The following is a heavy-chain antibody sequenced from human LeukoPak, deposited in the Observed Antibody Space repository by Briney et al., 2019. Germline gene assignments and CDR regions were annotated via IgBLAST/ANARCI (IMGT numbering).Heavy chain of an antibody. CDR2: IYYSGST. CDR1: GGSISSYY. V-gene: IGHV4-59*08. Sequence: SETLSLTCTVSGGSISSYYWSWIRQPPGKGLEWIGYIYYSGSTNYNPSLKSRVTISVDTSKNQFSLKLSSVTAADTAVYHCARLGYCSSTSCPYYFDYWGQGTLVTVSS. D-gene: IGHD2-2*01. CDR3: ARLGYCSSTSCPYYFDY. J-gene: IGHJ4*02.